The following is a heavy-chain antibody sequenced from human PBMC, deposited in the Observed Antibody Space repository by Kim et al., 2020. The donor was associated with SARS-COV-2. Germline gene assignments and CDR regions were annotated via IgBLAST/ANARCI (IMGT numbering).Heavy chain of an antibody. CDR2: ISYDGSNK. Sequence: GGSLRLSCAASGFTFSSYAMHWVRQAPGKGLEWVAVISYDGSNKYYADSVKGRFTISRDNSKNTLYLQMNSLRVEDTAVYYCARDPTRIAARPGYWGQGTLVTVSS. V-gene: IGHV3-30-3*01. CDR1: GFTFSSYA. D-gene: IGHD6-6*01. J-gene: IGHJ4*02. CDR3: ARDPTRIAARPGY.